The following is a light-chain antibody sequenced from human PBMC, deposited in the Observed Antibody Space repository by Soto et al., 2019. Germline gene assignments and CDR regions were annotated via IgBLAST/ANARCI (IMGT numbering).Light chain of an antibody. J-gene: IGKJ4*01. Sequence: EIVMTQSPAALSLSPGERVTLSCRASQAVATSLAWYQFRPGQAPRLLIYGASIRATGVPDRFSGSGSGTAFTLTISSLLSEDFAIYFCQHYNGWLLFGGGTKVEIK. V-gene: IGKV3-15*01. CDR2: GAS. CDR3: QHYNGWLL. CDR1: QAVATS.